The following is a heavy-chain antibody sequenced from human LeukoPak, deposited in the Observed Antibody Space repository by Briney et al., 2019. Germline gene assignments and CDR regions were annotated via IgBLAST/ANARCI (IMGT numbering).Heavy chain of an antibody. D-gene: IGHD1-20*01. CDR3: ARGPVASRGITGIDVGVDL. CDR2: MRQDGSEI. CDR1: GFTFSSYW. Sequence: GGSLRLSCVGSGFTFSSYWMTWVRQAPGKGLEWVANMRQDGSEIYYVDSVKGRFTISRDNGEKSLFLHMNSLRADDTALYYCARGPVASRGITGIDVGVDLWGQGTLVSVSS. V-gene: IGHV3-7*04. J-gene: IGHJ5*02.